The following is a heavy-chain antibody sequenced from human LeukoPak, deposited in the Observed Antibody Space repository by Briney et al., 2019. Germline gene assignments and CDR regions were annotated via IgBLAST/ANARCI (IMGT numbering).Heavy chain of an antibody. CDR3: ARGRGYSGYDESYPFDY. CDR1: GFAVSSNY. Sequence: GGSLRLSCAASGFAVSSNYMNWVRQAPGKGLEWLSVFYSGGSTDYADSVKGRFTMSRDNSKNTLYFQMNSLRAEDTAVYYCARGRGYSGYDESYPFDYWGQGTLVTVS. J-gene: IGHJ4*02. D-gene: IGHD5-12*01. CDR2: FYSGGST. V-gene: IGHV3-66*01.